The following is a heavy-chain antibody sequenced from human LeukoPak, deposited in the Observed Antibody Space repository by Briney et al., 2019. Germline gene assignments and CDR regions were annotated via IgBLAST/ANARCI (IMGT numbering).Heavy chain of an antibody. CDR2: IHWNGDGT. D-gene: IGHD5-24*01. CDR1: GFNFDDYG. CDR3: TREGARHGLDY. J-gene: IGHJ4*02. V-gene: IGHV3-20*04. Sequence: GGSLRLSCAASGFNFDDYGMSWVRQAPGKGLEWVSSIHWNGDGTGYADSVKGRFTISRDNVKNSLYLQMNSLRAEDTALYYCTREGARHGLDYWGQGTLVTVSS.